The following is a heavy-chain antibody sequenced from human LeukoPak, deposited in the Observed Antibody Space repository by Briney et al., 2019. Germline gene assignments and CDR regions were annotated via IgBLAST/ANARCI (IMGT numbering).Heavy chain of an antibody. CDR1: GFTFSTFE. Sequence: SGGSLRLSCAASGFTFSTFEMNWVRQAPGKGLEWVSYISRSGGTADYADSVKGRFTISRDNARNSVYLQMNSLRAEDTSIYYCARELQGSGFDPWGQGTLVTVSS. J-gene: IGHJ5*02. CDR3: ARELQGSGFDP. CDR2: ISRSGGTA. D-gene: IGHD6-19*01. V-gene: IGHV3-48*03.